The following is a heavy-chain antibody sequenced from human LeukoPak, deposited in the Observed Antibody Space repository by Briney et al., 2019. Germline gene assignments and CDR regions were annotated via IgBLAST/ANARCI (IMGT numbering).Heavy chain of an antibody. Sequence: GGSLRLSCVASGFTVSSYGMGWVRQAPGKGLEWVSAISNSGGSTYNADSVKGRFTISRDNSKNTVYLQMNSLRAEDTAVYYCAKRYCSGGSCCPDYWGQGTRVTVSS. V-gene: IGHV3-23*01. CDR2: ISNSGGST. CDR1: GFTVSSYG. D-gene: IGHD2-15*01. CDR3: AKRYCSGGSCCPDY. J-gene: IGHJ4*02.